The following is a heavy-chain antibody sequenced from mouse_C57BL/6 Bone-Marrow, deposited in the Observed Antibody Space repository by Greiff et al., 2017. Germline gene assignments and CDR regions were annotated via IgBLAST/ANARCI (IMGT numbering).Heavy chain of an antibody. CDR2: ISDGGSYT. J-gene: IGHJ2*01. D-gene: IGHD1-1*01. CDR3: ARVVYYYGSSFDY. CDR1: GFTFSSYA. Sequence: EVMLVESGGGLVKPGGSLKLSCAASGFTFSSYAMSWVRQTPEKRLEWVATISDGGSYTYYPDNVKGRFTISRDNAKNNLYLQMSHLQSEDTAMYYCARVVYYYGSSFDYWGQGTTLTVSS. V-gene: IGHV5-4*03.